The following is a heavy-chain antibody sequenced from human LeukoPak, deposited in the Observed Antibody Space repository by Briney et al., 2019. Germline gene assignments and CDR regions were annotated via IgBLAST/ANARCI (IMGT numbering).Heavy chain of an antibody. CDR2: IYTSGST. J-gene: IGHJ5*02. D-gene: IGHD2-2*01. CDR1: GGSISSYY. Sequence: PSETLSLTCTVSGGSISSYYWSWIRQPAGKGLEWIGRIYTSGSTNYNPSLKSRVTMSVDTSKNQFSLKLSSVTAADTAVYYCARESRDIVVVPALRWFDPWGQGTLVTVSS. V-gene: IGHV4-4*07. CDR3: ARESRDIVVVPALRWFDP.